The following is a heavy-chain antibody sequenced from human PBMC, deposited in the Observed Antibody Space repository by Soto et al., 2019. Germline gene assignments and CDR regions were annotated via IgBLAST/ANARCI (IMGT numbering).Heavy chain of an antibody. V-gene: IGHV3-21*01. J-gene: IGHJ3*02. CDR3: ARGTYSSSWYALGAFDI. CDR2: ISSSSSYI. CDR1: GFTFSSYS. Sequence: EVQLVESGGGLVKPGGSLRLSCAASGFTFSSYSMNWVRQAPGKALEWVSSISSSSSYIYYADSVKGRFTISRDNAKNSLYLQMNSLRAEDTAVYYCARGTYSSSWYALGAFDIWGQGTMVTVSS. D-gene: IGHD6-13*01.